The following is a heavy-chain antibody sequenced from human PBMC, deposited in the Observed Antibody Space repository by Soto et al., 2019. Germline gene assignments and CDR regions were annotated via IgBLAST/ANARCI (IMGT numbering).Heavy chain of an antibody. V-gene: IGHV3-7*01. CDR2: IKQDGSVT. Sequence: EVQLVESGGGLVQPGGSLRLSCAASGFTLSNSWMSWVRQAPGKGLEWVANIKQDGSVTNYVDSVKGRFTISRDNDKNSLYLQMNSRGAENPAVYYCARLAGFSGDVFQRWGQGTLVTVS. CDR1: GFTLSNSW. J-gene: IGHJ1*01. CDR3: ARLAGFSGDVFQR. D-gene: IGHD4-17*01.